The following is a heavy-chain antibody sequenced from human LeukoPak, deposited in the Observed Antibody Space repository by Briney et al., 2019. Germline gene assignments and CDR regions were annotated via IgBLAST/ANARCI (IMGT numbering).Heavy chain of an antibody. D-gene: IGHD3-3*01. V-gene: IGHV3-49*04. CDR1: GFTFGDYA. Sequence: GGSLRLSCTASGFTFGDYAMSWVRQAPGKGLEWVGFIGSKAFGGTTEYAASVKGRFTISRDDSKNIAFLQMKSPKTADTAVYYCTRGGRTSIFGVLIPTPFFDYWGQGTLVTVSS. CDR3: TRGGRTSIFGVLIPTPFFDY. J-gene: IGHJ4*02. CDR2: IGSKAFGGTT.